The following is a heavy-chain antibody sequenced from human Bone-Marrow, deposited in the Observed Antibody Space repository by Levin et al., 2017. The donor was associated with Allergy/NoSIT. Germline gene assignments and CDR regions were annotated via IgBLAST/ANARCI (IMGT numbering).Heavy chain of an antibody. Sequence: SETLSLTCTVSGGSISSSSYYWGWIRQPPGKGLEWIGSIYYGGSTYYNPSLKSRVTISVDTSKNHFSLRLSSVTAADTAVYYCARHARDHYYSDHYMDGWGKGTTVTVSS. CDR1: GGSISSSSYY. CDR2: IYYGGST. J-gene: IGHJ6*03. V-gene: IGHV4-39*01. CDR3: ARHARDHYYSDHYMDG.